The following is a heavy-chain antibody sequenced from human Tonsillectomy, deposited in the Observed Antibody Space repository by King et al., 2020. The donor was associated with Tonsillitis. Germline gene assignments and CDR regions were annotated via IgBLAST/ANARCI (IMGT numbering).Heavy chain of an antibody. V-gene: IGHV4-39*01. Sequence: QLQESGPGLVKPSETLSLTCTVSGGSISTNTYSWGWIRQAPGKGLEWIGSIYHSGSTYYNLSLKSRVTISVDRSKNQLSLKLSSMTAADTAVYYCARTYCGGGSCYYYYYYLDVWGNGTTVTGSS. J-gene: IGHJ6*03. D-gene: IGHD2-15*01. CDR3: ARTYCGGGSCYYYYYYLDV. CDR2: IYHSGST. CDR1: GGSISTNTYS.